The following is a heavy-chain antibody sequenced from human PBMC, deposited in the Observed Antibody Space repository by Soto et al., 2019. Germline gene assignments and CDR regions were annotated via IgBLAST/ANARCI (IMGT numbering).Heavy chain of an antibody. D-gene: IGHD2-15*01. J-gene: IGHJ6*02. CDR2: IIPIFGTA. CDR1: GGTFSSYA. CDR3: AREEGYCSGGSCYYYYGMDV. V-gene: IGHV1-69*13. Sequence: ASVKVSCKASGGTFSSYAISWVRQAPGQGLEWMGGIIPIFGTANYAQKFQGRVTITADESTSTAYMELSSLRSEDTAVYYCAREEGYCSGGSCYYYYGMDVWGQGTTVTVSS.